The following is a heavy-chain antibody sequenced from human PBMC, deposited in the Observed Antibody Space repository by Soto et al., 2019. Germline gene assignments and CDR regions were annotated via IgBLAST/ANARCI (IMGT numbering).Heavy chain of an antibody. D-gene: IGHD1-20*01. V-gene: IGHV5-51*01. CDR2: IYPGDSDT. CDR3: AGSRITGTTWTFDY. J-gene: IGHJ4*02. CDR1: GYSFTNYW. Sequence: GESLKISCKASGYSFTNYWIGWVRQMPGKGLEWMGIIYPGDSDTRYSPSFQGQVTISADKSISTACLQWSSLEASDTAMYYCAGSRITGTTWTFDYWGQGTLVTVSS.